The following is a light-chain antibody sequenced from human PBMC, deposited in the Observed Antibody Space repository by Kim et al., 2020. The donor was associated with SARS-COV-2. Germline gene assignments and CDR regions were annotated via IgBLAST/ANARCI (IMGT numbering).Light chain of an antibody. CDR1: RSDVGGFDS. CDR2: DVI. CDR3: CSYAGTYTWV. Sequence: GQSVSNSCSGARSDVGGFDSVSWYQHQPGKAPKLMIYDVIKRPSGVPDRFSGFKSGDMASLIISGLQAEDEADYYCCSYAGTYTWVFGGGTQLTVL. J-gene: IGLJ3*02. V-gene: IGLV2-11*01.